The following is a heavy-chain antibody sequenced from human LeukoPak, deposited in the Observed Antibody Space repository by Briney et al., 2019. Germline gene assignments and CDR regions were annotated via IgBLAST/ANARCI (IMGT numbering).Heavy chain of an antibody. CDR3: GRRIGYMDV. CDR1: GGSISSSNW. J-gene: IGHJ6*03. D-gene: IGHD2/OR15-2a*01. Sequence: ETLSLTCAVSGGSISSSNWWSWVRQAPGKGLEWVSAITTSYSTYYADSVKGRFTISRDNSRNTLYLQMNSLRAEDTAVYYCGRRIGYMDVWGKGTTVTISS. V-gene: IGHV3-53*01. CDR2: ITTSYST.